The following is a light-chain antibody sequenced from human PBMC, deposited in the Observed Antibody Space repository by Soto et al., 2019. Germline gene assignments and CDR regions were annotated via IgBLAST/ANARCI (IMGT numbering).Light chain of an antibody. CDR3: SSYTSSSTLV. CDR2: EVS. J-gene: IGLJ1*01. V-gene: IGLV2-14*01. Sequence: QSALTQPASVSGSPGQSITISCTGTSSDVGGYNYVSWYQQHPGKAPKLMIYEVSNRPSGVSNRFSGAKSGNTASLTISGLQAEDEADYYGSSYTSSSTLVFGPGTKLTVL. CDR1: SSDVGGYNY.